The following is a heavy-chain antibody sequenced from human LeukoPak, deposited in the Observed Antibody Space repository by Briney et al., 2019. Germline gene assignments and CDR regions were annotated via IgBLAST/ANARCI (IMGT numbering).Heavy chain of an antibody. CDR1: GFTFNIFG. D-gene: IGHD6-13*01. CDR2: IRYDGSHK. CDR3: AKDQSSSWYGYFDY. J-gene: IGHJ4*02. Sequence: GGSLRLSCAASGFTFNIFGMNWVRQAPGKGLDWVAFIRYDGSHKYYADSVKGRFTISRDNSKNTLYLQMNSLRAEDTAVYYCAKDQSSSWYGYFDYWGQGTLVTVSS. V-gene: IGHV3-30*02.